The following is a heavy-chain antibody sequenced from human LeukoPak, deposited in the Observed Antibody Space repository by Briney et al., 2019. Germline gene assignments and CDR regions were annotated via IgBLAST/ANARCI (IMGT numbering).Heavy chain of an antibody. J-gene: IGHJ5*02. Sequence: SETLSLTCTVSGRSISSDNYYLSWIRQPPGKGLEWIGYIYYSGSTYYNPSLKSRVTISVEKSKNKFSLRLTSLTAADTAVYYCARYHLNYDVLTGFYTEGWFGPWGQGTLVTVSS. V-gene: IGHV4-30-4*01. CDR1: GRSISSDNYY. CDR2: IYYSGST. D-gene: IGHD3-9*01. CDR3: ARYHLNYDVLTGFYTEGWFGP.